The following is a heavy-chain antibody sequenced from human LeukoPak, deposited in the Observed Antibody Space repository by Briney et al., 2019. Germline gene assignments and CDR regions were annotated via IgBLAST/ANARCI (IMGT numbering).Heavy chain of an antibody. CDR3: AREFQTDSSSWYERNPLFDY. D-gene: IGHD6-13*01. CDR2: IVPVLGTA. CDR1: RGPLRSSA. V-gene: IGHV1-69*05. J-gene: IGHJ4*02. Sequence: VNVPRQTSRGPLRSSALRWAPHHPGPGLECMRRIVPVLGTASYAQKFQGRVTITTDEATSTAYMDLSSLRSEDTAVYYCAREFQTDSSSWYERNPLFDYWAQGTLLTVSS.